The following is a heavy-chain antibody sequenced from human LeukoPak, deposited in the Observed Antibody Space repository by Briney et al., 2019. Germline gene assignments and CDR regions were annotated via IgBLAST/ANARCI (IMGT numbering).Heavy chain of an antibody. D-gene: IGHD1-26*01. V-gene: IGHV4-59*01. J-gene: IGHJ4*02. CDR1: GGSISSFY. CDR3: ARGGSYNPY. CDR2: VYFSGKT. Sequence: SETLSLTCTVSGGSISSFYWSWIRQPPGKGLEWIGYVYFSGKTNYNPSLKSRVTISLATSKNQFSLQLSSVTAADTAVYYCARGGSYNPYWGQGTLVTVSS.